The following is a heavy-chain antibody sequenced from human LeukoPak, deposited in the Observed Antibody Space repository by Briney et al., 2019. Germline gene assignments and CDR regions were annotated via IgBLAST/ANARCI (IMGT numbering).Heavy chain of an antibody. CDR1: GYTFTSYD. CDR2: MNPNRGNT. J-gene: IGHJ4*02. Sequence: ASVKLSCKASGYTFTSYDINWVRQATGHGLEWMGWMNPNRGNTGYAQKFQGRVTMTRNTSTSTAYMELSSLRSEDTAVYYCARLARNDLWSGYYYFDYWGQGTLVTVSS. D-gene: IGHD3-3*01. V-gene: IGHV1-8*01. CDR3: ARLARNDLWSGYYYFDY.